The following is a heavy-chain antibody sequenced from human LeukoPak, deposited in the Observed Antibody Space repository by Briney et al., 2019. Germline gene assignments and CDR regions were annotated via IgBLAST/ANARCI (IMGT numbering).Heavy chain of an antibody. CDR3: ARAHDYDDYKNWFDH. V-gene: IGHV4-59*08. CDR1: GGSMSSYS. CDR2: IYYSGST. J-gene: IGHJ5*02. D-gene: IGHD4-17*01. Sequence: SETLSLTCTVSGGSMSSYSWSWIRQPPGEGLEWIGFIYYSGSTNYNPSLESRVTISVDTSKNQFSLKVNSVTAAGTAVYYCARAHDYDDYKNWFDHWGQGTLVTVSS.